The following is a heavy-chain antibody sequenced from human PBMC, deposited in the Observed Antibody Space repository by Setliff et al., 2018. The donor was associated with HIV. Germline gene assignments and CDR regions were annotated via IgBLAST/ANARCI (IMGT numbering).Heavy chain of an antibody. Sequence: SETLSLTCTVSGGSVSSYYWSWIRQPAGKGLEWIGRIYGTGSTTYSPSLESRVTMSVDTSKTQFSLRLSSVTAADTAVYYCVGGLRSRSQGHFDYWGQGTLVTVSS. CDR1: GGSVSSYY. J-gene: IGHJ4*02. CDR3: VGGLRSRSQGHFDY. D-gene: IGHD5-12*01. CDR2: IYGTGST. V-gene: IGHV4-4*07.